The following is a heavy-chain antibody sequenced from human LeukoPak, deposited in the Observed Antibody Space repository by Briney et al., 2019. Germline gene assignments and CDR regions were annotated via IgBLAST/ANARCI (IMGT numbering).Heavy chain of an antibody. CDR2: ISYDGSNK. CDR1: GFTFDDYT. CDR3: AIPIAVAGPLDY. D-gene: IGHD6-19*01. Sequence: GGSLRLSCAASGFTFDDYTMHWVRQAPGKGLEWVAVISYDGSNKYYADSVKGRFTISRDNSKNTLYLQMNSLRAEDTAVYYCAIPIAVAGPLDYWGQGTLVTVSS. V-gene: IGHV3-30*03. J-gene: IGHJ4*02.